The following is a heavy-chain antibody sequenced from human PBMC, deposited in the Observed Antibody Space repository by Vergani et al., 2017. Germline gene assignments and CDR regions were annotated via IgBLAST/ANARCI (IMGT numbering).Heavy chain of an antibody. CDR3: ASQFWCGCGYRFDV. V-gene: IGHV4-39*01. CDR1: GTSISGSSDY. Sequence: QLQLQESGPGLLKPSETLSLTCSVSGTSISGSSDYWGWIRQPPGKGLEWIGSIFYTGTSYYNPSLASRATNSVDTSKNQFSLELKSVTAADTAVYYCASQFWCGCGYRFDVWGQGTLVTVSS. D-gene: IGHD5-18*01. CDR2: IFYTGTS. J-gene: IGHJ4*02.